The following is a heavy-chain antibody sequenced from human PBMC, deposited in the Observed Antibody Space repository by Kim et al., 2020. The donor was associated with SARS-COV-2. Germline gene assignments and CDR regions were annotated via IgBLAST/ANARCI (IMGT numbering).Heavy chain of an antibody. J-gene: IGHJ4*02. Sequence: SETLSLTCAVYGGSFSGYYWSWIRQPPGKGLEWIGEINHSGRTNYNPSLKSRVTISVDTSKNKFSLKLTSVTAAETAVYYCARRLSNTSGWRSHYFDLWGERVLVTVT. V-gene: IGHV4-34*01. CDR1: GGSFSGYY. CDR2: INHSGRT. D-gene: IGHD3-10*01. CDR3: ARRLSNTSGWRSHYFDL.